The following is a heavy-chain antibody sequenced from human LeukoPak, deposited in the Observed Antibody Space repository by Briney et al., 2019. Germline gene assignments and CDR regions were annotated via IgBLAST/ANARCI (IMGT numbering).Heavy chain of an antibody. V-gene: IGHV3-11*01. J-gene: IGHJ4*02. CDR1: GFTFSDYY. CDR2: ISSSGSTI. CDR3: ARVCESFWRAAAGTGEYYFDY. Sequence: GGSLRLSCAASGFTFSDYYMSWIRQAPGKGLEWVSYISSSGSTIYYADSVKGRFTISRDNAKNSLYLQMNSLRAEDTAVYYCARVCESFWRAAAGTGEYYFDYWGQGTLVTVSS. D-gene: IGHD6-13*01.